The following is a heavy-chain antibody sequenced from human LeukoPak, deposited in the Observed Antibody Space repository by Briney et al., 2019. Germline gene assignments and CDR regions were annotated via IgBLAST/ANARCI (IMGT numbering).Heavy chain of an antibody. J-gene: IGHJ6*02. D-gene: IGHD4-4*01. CDR2: ISWNSGSI. CDR3: AKEMTTVTTWPYYYGMDV. CDR1: GFTSDDYA. Sequence: GGSLRLSCAASGFTSDDYAMHWVRQAPGKGLEWVSGISWNSGSIGYADSVKGRFTISRDNAKNSLYLQMNSLRAEDTALYYCAKEMTTVTTWPYYYGMDVWGQGTTVTVSS. V-gene: IGHV3-9*02.